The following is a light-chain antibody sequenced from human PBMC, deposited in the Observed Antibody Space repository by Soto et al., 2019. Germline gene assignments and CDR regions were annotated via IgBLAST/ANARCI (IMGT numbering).Light chain of an antibody. CDR3: QQYIRWPLT. J-gene: IGKJ4*01. V-gene: IGKV3D-15*01. Sequence: ELLVTQSPATLSVSPGERVTLSCRTSQDVSSKLAWYQQKAGQAPSLLIYDASTRATGTPARFSGSGSGTEFTLAVSSLQSEDYAVYFCQQYIRWPLTFGGGTKVDI. CDR1: QDVSSK. CDR2: DAS.